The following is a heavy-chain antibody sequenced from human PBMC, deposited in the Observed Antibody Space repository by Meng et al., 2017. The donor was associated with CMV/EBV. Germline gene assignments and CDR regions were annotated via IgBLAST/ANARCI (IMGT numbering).Heavy chain of an antibody. J-gene: IGHJ4*02. CDR1: GFTFSSYA. CDR3: ARVGPRVTFVGFSFDF. Sequence: GESLKISCAASGFTFSSYAMSWVRQAPGKGLEWVSSISSSSSYIYYADSVKGRFTISRDNAKNSLYLQMNNVRAEDTAVYYCARVGPRVTFVGFSFDFWGLGTLVTVSS. D-gene: IGHD3/OR15-3a*01. V-gene: IGHV3-21*01. CDR2: ISSSSSYI.